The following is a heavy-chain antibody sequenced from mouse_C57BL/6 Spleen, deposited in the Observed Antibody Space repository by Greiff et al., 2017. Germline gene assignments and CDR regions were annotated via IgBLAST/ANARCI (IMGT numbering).Heavy chain of an antibody. CDR2: ISNGGGST. V-gene: IGHV5-12*01. D-gene: IGHD1-1*01. Sequence: EVILVESGGGLVQPGGSLKLSCAASGFTFSDYYMYWVRQTPEKRLEWVAYISNGGGSTYYPDTVKGRFTISRDNAKNTLYLQMSRLKSEDTAMDYCARHVTTVDWYFDVWGTGTTVTVSS. CDR3: ARHVTTVDWYFDV. J-gene: IGHJ1*03. CDR1: GFTFSDYY.